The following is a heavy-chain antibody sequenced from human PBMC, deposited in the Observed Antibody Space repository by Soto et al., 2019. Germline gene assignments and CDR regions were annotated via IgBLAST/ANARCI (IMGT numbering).Heavy chain of an antibody. CDR1: GFTFSSYA. V-gene: IGHV3-23*01. Sequence: EVQVLESGGDLVQPGGSLRLSCAASGFTFSSYAMTWVRQAPGKGLEWVSTISGSGGRTYYADSVEGRFIISRDNSENTVYLQMSSLRPEDTAIYYCAKGGYCSTSSCASDYWGQGTLVTVSS. D-gene: IGHD2-2*01. J-gene: IGHJ4*02. CDR2: ISGSGGRT. CDR3: AKGGYCSTSSCASDY.